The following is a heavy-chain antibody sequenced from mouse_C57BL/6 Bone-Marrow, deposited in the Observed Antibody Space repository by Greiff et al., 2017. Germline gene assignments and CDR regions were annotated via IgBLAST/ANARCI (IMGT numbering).Heavy chain of an antibody. J-gene: IGHJ1*03. CDR1: GYAFSSYW. CDR2: IYPGDGDT. V-gene: IGHV1-80*01. CDR3: ARERNWGYWYFDV. Sequence: VHLVESGAELVKPGASVKISCKASGYAFSSYWMNWVKQRPGKGLEWIRQIYPGDGDTNYNGKFKGKATLTADKSSSTAYMQLSSLTSEDSAVYFCARERNWGYWYFDVWGTGTTVTVSS. D-gene: IGHD4-1*01.